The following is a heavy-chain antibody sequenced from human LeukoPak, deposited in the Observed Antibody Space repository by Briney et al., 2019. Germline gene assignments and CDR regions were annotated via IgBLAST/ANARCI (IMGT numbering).Heavy chain of an antibody. CDR1: GYIFTSYD. Sequence: GASVKVSCKASGYIFTSYDINWVRQATGQGLEWVGWIYPKNDKTGYAEKFQGRVTMTTDISTNTAFMEMKNLTSDDTAVYFCARKLSGYSSVWYPDYWGQGTLVIVSS. CDR3: ARKLSGYSSVWYPDY. J-gene: IGHJ4*02. D-gene: IGHD6-19*01. CDR2: IYPKNDKT. V-gene: IGHV1-8*01.